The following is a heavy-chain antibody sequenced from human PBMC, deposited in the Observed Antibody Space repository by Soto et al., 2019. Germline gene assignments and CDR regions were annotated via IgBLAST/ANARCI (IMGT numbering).Heavy chain of an antibody. CDR2: ISGSGGST. J-gene: IGHJ4*02. D-gene: IGHD4-4*01. CDR3: AKEQWGTVTTDLDY. V-gene: IGHV3-23*01. Sequence: SLRLSCAAPGFTFSSYAMSWVRPAPGKGLEWVSAISGSGGSTYYADSVKGRFTISRDNSKNTLYLQMNSLRAEDTAVYYCAKEQWGTVTTDLDYGGQGTLVTVSS. CDR1: GFTFSSYA.